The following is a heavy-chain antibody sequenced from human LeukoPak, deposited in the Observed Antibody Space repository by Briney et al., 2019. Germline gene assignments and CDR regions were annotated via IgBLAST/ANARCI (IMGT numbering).Heavy chain of an antibody. J-gene: IGHJ6*02. Sequence: PGGSLRLSSAASGFTFSSYSMNWVRQAPGKGLEWVSSISSSSSYIYYADSVKGRFTISRDNAKNSLYLQMNSLRAEDTAVYYCARDRAENGMDVWGQGTTVTVSS. CDR3: ARDRAENGMDV. CDR2: ISSSSSYI. CDR1: GFTFSSYS. D-gene: IGHD3-10*01. V-gene: IGHV3-21*01.